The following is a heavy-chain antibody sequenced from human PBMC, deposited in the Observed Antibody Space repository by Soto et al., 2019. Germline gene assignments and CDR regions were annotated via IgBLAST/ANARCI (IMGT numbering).Heavy chain of an antibody. V-gene: IGHV1-46*01. CDR3: ARVYCSGGSCYGIDY. CDR1: GYTFTSYG. D-gene: IGHD2-15*01. Sequence: XSVKVSCKASGYTFTSYGISWVRQAPGQGLEWIGIIDNXGGTSXAQKFAGRVTXXRDTSKSXXYMEMSRLRSEDTAVYYCARVYCSGGSCYGIDYWGQGTLVTVSS. J-gene: IGHJ4*02. CDR2: IDNXGGT.